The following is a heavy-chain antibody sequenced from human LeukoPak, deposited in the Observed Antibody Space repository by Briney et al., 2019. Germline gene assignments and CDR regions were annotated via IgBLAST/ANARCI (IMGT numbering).Heavy chain of an antibody. CDR3: ARGVTD. CDR2: INSDGSST. D-gene: IGHD5-18*01. Sequence: GGALRLSCAASGFTFSSYWMHWVREAQGKRVGWVSRINSDGSSTTYADSVKSGFTISKDNAKNTLYLQMYNLRAEDTAVYYCARGVTDWGQGTLVTVSS. V-gene: IGHV3-74*01. J-gene: IGHJ4*02. CDR1: GFTFSSYW.